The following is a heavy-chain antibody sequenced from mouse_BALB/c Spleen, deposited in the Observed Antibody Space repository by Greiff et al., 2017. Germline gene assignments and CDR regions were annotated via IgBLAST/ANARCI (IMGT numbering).Heavy chain of an antibody. CDR1: GYSITSDYA. CDR2: ISYSGST. V-gene: IGHV3-2*02. Sequence: VQLKESGPGLVKPSQSLSLTCTVTGYSITSDYAWNWIRQFPGNKLEWMGYISYSGSTSYNPSLKSRISITRDTSKNQFFLQLNSVTTEDTATYYCARFDGSDWYFDVWGAGTTVTVSS. J-gene: IGHJ1*01. CDR3: ARFDGSDWYFDV. D-gene: IGHD2-3*01.